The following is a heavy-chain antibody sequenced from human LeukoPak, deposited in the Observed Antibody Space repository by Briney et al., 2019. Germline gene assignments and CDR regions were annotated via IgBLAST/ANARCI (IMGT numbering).Heavy chain of an antibody. CDR2: VNDNSGVI. V-gene: IGHV3-48*03. CDR1: GFPLGRYE. Sequence: GGSLRLSCAVSGFPLGRYEVHWVRQAPGKGLQWISYVNDNSGVIFYTDSVMGRFTISRDNSKNSLYLQMNNLRAEDTAIYYCARDPSTETNDYYFDLWGQGTLVTVSS. D-gene: IGHD4-17*01. J-gene: IGHJ4*02. CDR3: ARDPSTETNDYYFDL.